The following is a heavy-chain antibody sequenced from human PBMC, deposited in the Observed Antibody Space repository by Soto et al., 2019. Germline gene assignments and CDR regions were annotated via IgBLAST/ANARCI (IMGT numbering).Heavy chain of an antibody. Sequence: PSETLSLTCIVSVDSITTYYWSWIRQPAGKGLEWIGRIDASGNTNYNPSLNSRVTMSIDTSKKQFSLKLTSVTAADTAIYYCARYSNNWFQTEGMDVWGQGTTVTVSS. D-gene: IGHD6-13*01. J-gene: IGHJ6*02. CDR2: IDASGNT. CDR3: ARYSNNWFQTEGMDV. V-gene: IGHV4-4*07. CDR1: VDSITTYY.